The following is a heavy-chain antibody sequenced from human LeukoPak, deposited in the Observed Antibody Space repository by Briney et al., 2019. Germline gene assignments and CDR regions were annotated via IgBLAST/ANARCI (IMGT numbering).Heavy chain of an antibody. V-gene: IGHV3-7*01. CDR1: GLPFRTYW. CDR3: ARWGLSYTIDY. D-gene: IGHD2-21*01. Sequence: PGGSLRLSCAASGLPFRTYWMAWVGKAQGKGLEWVANINPGGSAKYYVDSVKGRFTISRDDAKTSLYLQMDSLRAEDTAVYSCARWGLSYTIDYWGQGTLVTVSS. CDR2: INPGGSAK. J-gene: IGHJ4*02.